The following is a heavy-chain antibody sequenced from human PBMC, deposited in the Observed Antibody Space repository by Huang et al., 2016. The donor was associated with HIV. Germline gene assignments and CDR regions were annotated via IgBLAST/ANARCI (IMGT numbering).Heavy chain of an antibody. D-gene: IGHD3-22*01. J-gene: IGHJ3*02. V-gene: IGHV1-69*01. CDR2: IIPIFGTA. CDR1: GGTFSSYA. CDR3: ASHYYYSSGYFRGAFDI. Sequence: SCKASGGTFSSYAISWERQAPGQGLEWMGGIIPIFGTANYAQKFQGRVTITADESTSTAFMELSSLRSEDTAVYYCASHYYYSSGYFRGAFDIWGQGTMVTVSS.